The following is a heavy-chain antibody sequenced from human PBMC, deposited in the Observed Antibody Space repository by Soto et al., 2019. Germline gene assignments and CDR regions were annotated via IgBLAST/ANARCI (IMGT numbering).Heavy chain of an antibody. CDR2: INHSGNT. J-gene: IGHJ5*02. V-gene: IGHV4-34*01. D-gene: IGHD2-21*01. Sequence: PSETLSLTCAVYGASLSDNYCNWLRQPPGKGLEWIGEINHSGNTNYNPSLRSRVTISIDTSKNQLSLNLRPVPAADTAVYYCGRGRGEFDAWGQGTPVTVSS. CDR1: GASLSDNY. CDR3: GRGRGEFDA.